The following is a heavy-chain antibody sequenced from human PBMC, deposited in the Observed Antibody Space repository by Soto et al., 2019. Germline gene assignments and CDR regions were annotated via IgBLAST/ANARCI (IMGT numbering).Heavy chain of an antibody. CDR3: ATDQTRVGTYGGSSLDY. Sequence: QVQLVQSAAEVKRPGSSVKVSCKASGGTFSNHVMNWVRQAPGQGLEWMGEIIPIFGTTNYAQEFQGRVTVTADETTTTAYMELSSLRSEDTAVYYCATDQTRVGTYGGSSLDYWGQGTLVTVSS. D-gene: IGHD4-17*01. V-gene: IGHV1-69*12. CDR2: IIPIFGTT. CDR1: GGTFSNHV. J-gene: IGHJ4*02.